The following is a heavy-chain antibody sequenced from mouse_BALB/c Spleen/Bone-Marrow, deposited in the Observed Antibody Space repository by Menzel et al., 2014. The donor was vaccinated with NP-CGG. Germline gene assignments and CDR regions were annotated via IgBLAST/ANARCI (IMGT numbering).Heavy chain of an antibody. CDR2: INPSNGGT. V-gene: IGHV1S81*02. CDR3: TREGDSPFAY. D-gene: IGHD2-13*01. Sequence: QVQLKQSGAELVKPGASVKLSCKASGYTFTSYYMYWVKQRPGQGLEWIGEINPSNGGTNFNVKFKSKATLTVDKSSSTAYMQLSSLTSEDSAVYYCTREGDSPFAYWGQGTLVTVSA. J-gene: IGHJ3*01. CDR1: GYTFTSYY.